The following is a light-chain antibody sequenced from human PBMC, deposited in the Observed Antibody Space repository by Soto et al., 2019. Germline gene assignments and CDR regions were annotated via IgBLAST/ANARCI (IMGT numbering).Light chain of an antibody. CDR3: XQYGSPPPYT. CDR1: QSVSNNY. J-gene: IGKJ2*01. V-gene: IGKV3-20*01. CDR2: GSS. Sequence: EVVLTQSPGTLSLSPGERATLSCRASQSVSNNYLAWYQQKPGQGPRLLIFGSSDRATGIPDRFSGSGSGTDFXLTXXRXEPEDFAVXXXXQYGSPPPYTFGQGTKLEIK.